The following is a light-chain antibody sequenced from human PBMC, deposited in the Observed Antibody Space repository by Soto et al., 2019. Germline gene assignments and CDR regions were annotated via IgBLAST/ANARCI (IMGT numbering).Light chain of an antibody. V-gene: IGKV1-5*01. CDR1: QSISSW. Sequence: IQLTQSPSSLSASVGDRVTITCRASQSISSWLAWYQQKPGKAPKLLFYDASSLESGVPSRFSGSGSGTEFTLTISSLQPDDFATYYCQQYNSYSPWTFGQGTKVDI. CDR3: QQYNSYSPWT. CDR2: DAS. J-gene: IGKJ1*01.